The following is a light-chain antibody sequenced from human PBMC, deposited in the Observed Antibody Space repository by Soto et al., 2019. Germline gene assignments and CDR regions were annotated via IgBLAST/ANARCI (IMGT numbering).Light chain of an antibody. CDR2: GAS. CDR3: QHYGSSIPIT. J-gene: IGKJ3*01. V-gene: IGKV3-15*01. CDR1: QSVTSN. Sequence: EIVMTQSPATLSVSPGERATLSCRASQSVTSNLAWYQQKPGHAPRLLICGASTRATGIPARFSGSGSGTEFTLTISSLQSEDFAVYYCQHYGSSIPITLGPGTKVDIK.